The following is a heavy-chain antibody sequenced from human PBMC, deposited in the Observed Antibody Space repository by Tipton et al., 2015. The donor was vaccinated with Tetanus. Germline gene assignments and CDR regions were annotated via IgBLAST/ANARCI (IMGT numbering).Heavy chain of an antibody. V-gene: IGHV4-61*01. CDR2: TYYSGST. D-gene: IGHD3-10*01. J-gene: IGHJ4*02. CDR3: ARADYNLSRKGPFDS. Sequence: GLVKPSETLSLTCTVSGASIGSISYYWSWIRQPPGKGLEWIGYTYYSGSTGYNPSLKSRVTISIDSSKNQFSLKLTSVTAADTAVYYCARADYNLSRKGPFDSWGQGTLVLVSS. CDR1: GASIGSISYY.